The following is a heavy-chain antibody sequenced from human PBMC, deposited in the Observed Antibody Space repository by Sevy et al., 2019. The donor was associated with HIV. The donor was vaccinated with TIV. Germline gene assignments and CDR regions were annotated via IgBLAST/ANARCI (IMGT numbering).Heavy chain of an antibody. D-gene: IGHD1-7*01. Sequence: WGSLRLSCAASGFTFSNAWMNWVRQAPGKGLEWVGRIKTKTDGGTADYAAPVKGRFTISRDDSKNTLYLQMNSLKTEDTAVYFCTTANWNYYFHYWGQGTLVTVSS. J-gene: IGHJ4*02. V-gene: IGHV3-15*01. CDR3: TTANWNYYFHY. CDR2: IKTKTDGGTA. CDR1: GFTFSNAW.